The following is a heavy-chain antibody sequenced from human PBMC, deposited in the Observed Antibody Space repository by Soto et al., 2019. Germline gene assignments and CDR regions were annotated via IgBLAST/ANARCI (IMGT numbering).Heavy chain of an antibody. Sequence: GGSLRRSCAASGFTFSPYTMHWVRQTPGKGLEWVAVISYDGSDKNYADSVRGRFTISRDNSKNTLFLQMNSLRAEDTALYYCARGGGFCGADCYKGGIDYWGQGALVTVSS. D-gene: IGHD2-21*02. V-gene: IGHV3-30-3*01. CDR2: ISYDGSDK. CDR3: ARGGGFCGADCYKGGIDY. J-gene: IGHJ4*02. CDR1: GFTFSPYT.